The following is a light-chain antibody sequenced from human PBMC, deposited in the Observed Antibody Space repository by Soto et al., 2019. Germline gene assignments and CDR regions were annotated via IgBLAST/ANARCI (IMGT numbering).Light chain of an antibody. CDR3: QQYGSSPWT. CDR1: QSVSSSY. Sequence: EIVLTQSPGTLSLSPGERATLSCRASQSVSSSYLAWYQQKPVQAPRPLIYGASSRAIGIPDRFSGSGSGTDFTLTISRLESEDFAVYYCQQYGSSPWTFGQGTKVEIK. J-gene: IGKJ1*01. V-gene: IGKV3-20*01. CDR2: GAS.